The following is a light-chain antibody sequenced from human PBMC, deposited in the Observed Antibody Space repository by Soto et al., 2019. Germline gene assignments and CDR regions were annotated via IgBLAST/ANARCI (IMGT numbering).Light chain of an antibody. Sequence: EVMMTQSPVTLSVSPGESASLSCRASQSVSKNLVWYQQKPGQAPRVLIYGASTRASGTPARFSGSGSGTECPLPVSSLQCEDYAVYYCQLYNNWPRTFGQGTKVEMK. J-gene: IGKJ1*01. CDR3: QLYNNWPRT. CDR1: QSVSKN. V-gene: IGKV3-15*01. CDR2: GAS.